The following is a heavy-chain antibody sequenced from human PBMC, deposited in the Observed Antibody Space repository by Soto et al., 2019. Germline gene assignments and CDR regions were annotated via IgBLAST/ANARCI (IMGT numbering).Heavy chain of an antibody. Sequence: SVKVSCKASGGTFSSYAISWVRQAPGQGLEWMGGIIPIFGTANYAQKFQGRVTITADKSTSTAYMELSSLRSEDTAVYYCASGLAAGLYYYGMDVWGQGTTVTVPS. V-gene: IGHV1-69*06. CDR2: IIPIFGTA. J-gene: IGHJ6*02. CDR1: GGTFSSYA. CDR3: ASGLAAGLYYYGMDV.